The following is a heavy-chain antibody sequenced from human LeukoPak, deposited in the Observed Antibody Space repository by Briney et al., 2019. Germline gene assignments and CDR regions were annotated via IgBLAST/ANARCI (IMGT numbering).Heavy chain of an antibody. J-gene: IGHJ4*02. D-gene: IGHD6-13*01. CDR2: ISSSSSSYI. CDR3: ARDFWYSSSWYFDY. V-gene: IGHV3-21*01. Sequence: PGGSLRLSCAASGFTFSSYSMNWVRQAPGKGLEWVPSISSSSSSYIYYADSVKGRFTISRDNAKNSLYLQMNSLRAEDTAVYYCARDFWYSSSWYFDYWGQGTLVTVSS. CDR1: GFTFSSYS.